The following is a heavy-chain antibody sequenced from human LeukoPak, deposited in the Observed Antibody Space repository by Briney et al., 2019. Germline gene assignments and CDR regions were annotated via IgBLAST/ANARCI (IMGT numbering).Heavy chain of an antibody. CDR1: GGTFSSYA. CDR3: ARDRYYYDSSGYYNWFDP. D-gene: IGHD3-22*01. CDR2: ISAYNGNT. V-gene: IGHV1-18*01. Sequence: ASVKVSCKASGGTFSSYAISWVRQAPGQGLEWMGWISAYNGNTNYAQKLQGRVTMTTDTSTSTAYMELRSLRSDDTAVYYCARDRYYYDSSGYYNWFDPWGQGTLVTVSS. J-gene: IGHJ5*02.